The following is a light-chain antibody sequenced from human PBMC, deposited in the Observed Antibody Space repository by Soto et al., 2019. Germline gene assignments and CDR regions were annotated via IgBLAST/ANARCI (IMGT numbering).Light chain of an antibody. CDR3: QQYGSSPRT. V-gene: IGKV3-20*01. CDR2: DVS. J-gene: IGKJ1*01. CDR1: QSVSSNY. Sequence: EIVLTQSPGTLSLSPGERASLSCRASQSVSSNYLAWYQQKSGQAPSLLIYDVSRRATRIPERFSGSGSGTDFTLIISRLEPEDFAVYYCQQYGSSPRTFGQGTKVDIK.